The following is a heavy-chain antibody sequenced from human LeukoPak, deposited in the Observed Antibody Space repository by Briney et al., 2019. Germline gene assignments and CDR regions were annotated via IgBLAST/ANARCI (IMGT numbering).Heavy chain of an antibody. V-gene: IGHV1-2*02. CDR3: VKEDSGFNY. J-gene: IGHJ4*02. D-gene: IGHD1-26*01. Sequence: ASVKVSCKASGYSFTGYYMHWVRQAPGQGLEWMGWLNPNSGGTKYAQKLQGRVTVTRDTSSSTAYMELSGLISDDTAVYYCVKEDSGFNYWGQGTLVTVSS. CDR1: GYSFTGYY. CDR2: LNPNSGGT.